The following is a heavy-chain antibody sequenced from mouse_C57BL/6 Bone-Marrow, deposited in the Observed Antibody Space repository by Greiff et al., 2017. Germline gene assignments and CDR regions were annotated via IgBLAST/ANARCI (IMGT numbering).Heavy chain of an antibody. Sequence: QVQLQQPGAELVKPGASVKMSCKASGYTFTSYWITWVKQRPGQGLEWIGDIYPGSGSTNYNEKFKSKATLPVDTSSSTAYMQLSSLTSEDSAVYYCARVDDGYGYFDYWGQGTTLTVSS. D-gene: IGHD2-3*01. V-gene: IGHV1-55*01. CDR3: ARVDDGYGYFDY. J-gene: IGHJ2*01. CDR1: GYTFTSYW. CDR2: IYPGSGST.